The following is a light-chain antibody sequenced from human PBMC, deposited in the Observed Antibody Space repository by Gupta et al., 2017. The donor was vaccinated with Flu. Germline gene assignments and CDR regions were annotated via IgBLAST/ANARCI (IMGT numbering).Light chain of an antibody. CDR3: QQTYSALSLS. J-gene: IGKJ4*01. V-gene: IGKV1-39*01. CDR1: RTISTF. Sequence: DIQMTQSPSSLSASVGDRVTISCRASRTISTFLNLYQQRPGQAPRLLISAASIVQTGVPSRFSGSGSGTDFTLTISSLQPDDFATYYCQQTYSALSLSFGGGTRVDVK. CDR2: AAS.